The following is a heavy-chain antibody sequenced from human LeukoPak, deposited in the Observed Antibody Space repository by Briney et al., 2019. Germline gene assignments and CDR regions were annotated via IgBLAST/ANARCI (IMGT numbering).Heavy chain of an antibody. D-gene: IGHD3-22*01. CDR1: GYTFTTHD. CDR2: MSPNGGDT. J-gene: IGHJ4*02. CDR3: ASSYDSSGYYYFDY. V-gene: IGHV1-8*01. Sequence: ASVKVSCKASGYTFTTHDINWVRQATGQGLEWLGWMSPNGGDTGYAQKFQGRVTMTSDSSISTAYMELSSLRSEDTAVYYCASSYDSSGYYYFDYWGRGTLVTVSS.